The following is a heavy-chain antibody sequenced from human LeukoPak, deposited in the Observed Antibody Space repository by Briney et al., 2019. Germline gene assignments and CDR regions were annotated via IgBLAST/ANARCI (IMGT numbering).Heavy chain of an antibody. V-gene: IGHV1-69*13. Sequence: SVKVSCKASGGTFSSYAISWVRQAPGQGLEWMGGIIPIFGTANYAQKFQGRVTITADESTSTAYMELSSLRSEDTAVYYCARDWRGYSYGYMPDVWGQGITVTVSS. CDR1: GGTFSSYA. D-gene: IGHD5-18*01. CDR2: IIPIFGTA. CDR3: ARDWRGYSYGYMPDV. J-gene: IGHJ6*02.